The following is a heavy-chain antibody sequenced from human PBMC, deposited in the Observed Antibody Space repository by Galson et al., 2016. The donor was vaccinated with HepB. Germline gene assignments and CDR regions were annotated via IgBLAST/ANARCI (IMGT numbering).Heavy chain of an antibody. Sequence: SETLSLTCAIYGGAFIDYYWSWVRQPPGKGLEWIGEINRSGSTNYNPSLKSRVTISLDTSKNQLSLKLISVTAAGTAMYYCAKLSRSGNWGQGTLVTVS. CDR2: INRSGST. CDR3: AKLSRSGN. CDR1: GGAFIDYY. J-gene: IGHJ4*02. V-gene: IGHV4-34*01. D-gene: IGHD1-26*01.